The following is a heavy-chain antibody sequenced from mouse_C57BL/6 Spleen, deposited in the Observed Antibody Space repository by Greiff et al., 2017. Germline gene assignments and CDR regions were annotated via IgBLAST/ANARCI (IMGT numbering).Heavy chain of an antibody. Sequence: VQLKESGAELVRPGASVKLSCTASGFNIKDYYMHWVKQRPEQGLEWIGRIDPEDGDTEYAPKFPGKATMTADTSSNTAYLQLSSLTSEDTAVYYCTILYYGSSSYYFDYWGQGTTLTVSS. CDR3: TILYYGSSSYYFDY. V-gene: IGHV14-1*01. D-gene: IGHD1-1*01. CDR1: GFNIKDYY. CDR2: IDPEDGDT. J-gene: IGHJ2*01.